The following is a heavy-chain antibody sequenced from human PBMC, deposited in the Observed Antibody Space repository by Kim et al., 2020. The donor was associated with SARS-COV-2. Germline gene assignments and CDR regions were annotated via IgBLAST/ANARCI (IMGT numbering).Heavy chain of an antibody. Sequence: ETLSLTCTVSGGSISSYYWSWIRQPPGKGLEWIGYIYYSGSTNYNPSLKSRVTISVDTSKNQFSLKLSSVTAADTAVYYCARGSYYPNWFDPWGQGTLVTVSS. V-gene: IGHV4-59*13. CDR2: IYYSGST. CDR1: GGSISSYY. D-gene: IGHD3-10*01. CDR3: ARGSYYPNWFDP. J-gene: IGHJ5*02.